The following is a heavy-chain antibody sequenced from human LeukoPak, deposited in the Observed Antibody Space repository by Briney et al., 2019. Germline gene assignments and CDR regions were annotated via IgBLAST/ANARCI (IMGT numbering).Heavy chain of an antibody. J-gene: IGHJ4*02. CDR1: GDSITRGTYY. CDR3: ARDRGNGDYGDYFDS. CDR2: IHTSSRV. Sequence: SSQTLSLTCTVYGDSITRGTYYWNWIRQPAGKGLEWIGRIHTSSRVNYNPSLKSRVTISIDTSRNLVSLRLTSVTAADAAVYYCARDRGNGDYGDYFDSWGQGTLVPVSS. V-gene: IGHV4-61*02. D-gene: IGHD4-17*01.